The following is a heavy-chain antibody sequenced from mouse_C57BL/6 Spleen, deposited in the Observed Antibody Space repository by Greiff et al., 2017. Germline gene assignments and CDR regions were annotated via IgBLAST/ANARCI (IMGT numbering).Heavy chain of an antibody. J-gene: IGHJ4*01. D-gene: IGHD2-12*01. CDR2: IYPGDGDT. V-gene: IGHV1-82*01. CDR3: AYYTDAMDY. CDR1: GYAFSSSW. Sequence: VQLQQSGPELVKPGASVTISCTASGYAFSSSWMSWVRQRPGKGLEWIGRIYPGDGDTNYTGKVKGKANLTADNASSTAYMQLSSLTAEYSAVYFCAYYTDAMDYWGQGTSVTVSS.